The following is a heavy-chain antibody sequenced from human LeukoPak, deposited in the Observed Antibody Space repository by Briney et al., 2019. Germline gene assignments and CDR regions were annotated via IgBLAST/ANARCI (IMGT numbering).Heavy chain of an antibody. CDR1: GFTFSSYS. J-gene: IGHJ6*04. CDR2: ISSSSSYI. CDR3: ARALSGRYGMDV. V-gene: IGHV3-21*01. D-gene: IGHD3-10*01. Sequence: GGSLRLSCAASGFTFSSYSMNWVRQAPGKGLEWVSSISSSSSYIYYADSVKGRFTISRDNAKNSLYLQMNSLRAEDTAVYYCARALSGRYGMDVWGKGTTVTVSS.